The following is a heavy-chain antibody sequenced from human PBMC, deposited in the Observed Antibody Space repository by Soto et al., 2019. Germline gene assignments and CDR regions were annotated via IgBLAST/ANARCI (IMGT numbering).Heavy chain of an antibody. J-gene: IGHJ6*03. V-gene: IGHV4-34*01. CDR2: INHSGST. CDR1: GGSFSGYY. CDR3: ARVTSSMVRGVIINREKYYYYMDV. Sequence: PSDTLSLTCAVYGGSFSGYYWSWIRQPPGKGLEWIGEINHSGSTNYNPSLKSRVTISVDTSKNQFSLKLSSVTAADTAVYYCARVTSSMVRGVIINREKYYYYMDVWGKGTTVTVSS. D-gene: IGHD3-10*01.